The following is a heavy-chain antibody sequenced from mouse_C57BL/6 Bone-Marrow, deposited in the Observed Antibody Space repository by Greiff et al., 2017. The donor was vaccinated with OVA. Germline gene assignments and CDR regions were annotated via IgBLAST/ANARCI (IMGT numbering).Heavy chain of an antibody. CDR3: AGDTYGYWYFDV. Sequence: VKLQESGPGLVKPSQSLFLTCSITGFPITSGYYWIWIRQSPGKPLEWMGYITHSGETFYNPSLQSPISITRETSKNQFFLKLNSVTTEDTAMYYCAGDTYGYWYFDVWGTGTTVTVSS. J-gene: IGHJ1*03. CDR1: GFPITSGYY. D-gene: IGHD1-1*02. V-gene: IGHV12-3*01. CDR2: ITHSGET.